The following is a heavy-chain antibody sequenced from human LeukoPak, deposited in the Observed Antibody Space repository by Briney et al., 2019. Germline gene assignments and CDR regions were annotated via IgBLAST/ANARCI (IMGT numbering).Heavy chain of an antibody. J-gene: IGHJ4*02. D-gene: IGHD2-2*01. V-gene: IGHV3-30*02. CDR1: GFTFSNYG. CDR2: IRYDGSNK. CDR3: AKGYCSSTSCYGLDY. Sequence: GGSLRLSCAASGFTFSNYGMHWVRQALGKGLEWVTFIRYDGSNKYHADSVKGRFTISRDNSKNTLYLQMNSLRAEDTAVYYCAKGYCSSTSCYGLDYWGQGTLVTVSS.